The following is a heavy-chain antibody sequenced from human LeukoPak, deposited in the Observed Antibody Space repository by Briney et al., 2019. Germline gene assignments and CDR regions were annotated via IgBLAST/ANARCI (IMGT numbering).Heavy chain of an antibody. CDR1: GFFFSNYG. Sequence: GGSLRLSCAASGFFFSNYGMHWVRQAPGKGLVWVSRVYSDGRFTKYADSVKGRFTISRDNAKNTLYLQMNSLRAEDTAMYYCVRSDWFDNWGQGTLVTVSS. CDR3: VRSDWFDN. V-gene: IGHV3-74*03. CDR2: VYSDGRFT. J-gene: IGHJ5*02.